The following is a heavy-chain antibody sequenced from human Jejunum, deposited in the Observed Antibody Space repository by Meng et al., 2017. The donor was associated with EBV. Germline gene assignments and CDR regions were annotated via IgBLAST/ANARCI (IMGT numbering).Heavy chain of an antibody. J-gene: IGHJ4*02. D-gene: IGHD2-2*01. CDR2: INGGATST. CDR1: EYIFTTYA. V-gene: IGHV1-3*01. CDR3: ASGPSCSSGSCQEFDY. Sequence: VQLLQFGGEVKNPGASGRVSCQASEYIFTTYALHWVRQAPGQRLEWMGWINGGATSTVYSHNFQGRLTIARDTSARTAFMELSSLTSEDTAVYYCASGPSCSSGSCQEFDYWGQGTLVTVSS.